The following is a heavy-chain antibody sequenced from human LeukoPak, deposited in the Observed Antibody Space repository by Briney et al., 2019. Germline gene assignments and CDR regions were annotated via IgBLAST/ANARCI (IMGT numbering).Heavy chain of an antibody. Sequence: GGSLRLSCAASGFALSGYGMNWVRQAPGKGLEWVSYISCASSSIYYADSVRGRFTISRDNAKNSLYLQMNSLRDDDTAVYYCARGLSTCDYWGQGTLVTVSS. CDR1: GFALSGYG. D-gene: IGHD3-10*01. J-gene: IGHJ4*02. CDR2: ISCASSSI. V-gene: IGHV3-48*02. CDR3: ARGLSTCDY.